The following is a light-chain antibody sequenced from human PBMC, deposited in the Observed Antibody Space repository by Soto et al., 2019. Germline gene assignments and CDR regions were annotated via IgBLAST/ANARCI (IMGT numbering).Light chain of an antibody. CDR3: QQYDSSQT. Sequence: ILMILRPPPVSAAVGDKVPVTCRESQGLKFLAWYQQKTGKXPXXXIYEANNLQSGVTPRFSGSGSGTDLTLTSSRLEPEDCAVYQCQQYDSSQTFGQGTKVEI. J-gene: IGKJ1*01. CDR2: EAN. CDR1: QGLKF. V-gene: IGKV1-12*01.